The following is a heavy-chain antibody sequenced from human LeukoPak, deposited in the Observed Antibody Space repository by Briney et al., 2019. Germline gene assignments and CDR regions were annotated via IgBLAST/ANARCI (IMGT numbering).Heavy chain of an antibody. D-gene: IGHD6-13*01. CDR2: ISYNGGRK. CDR3: AKIAAAARDAFDI. CDR1: GFSFSGYA. V-gene: IGHV3-30*04. Sequence: PGGSLRLSCVASGFSFSGYAIHWVRQAPGKGLEWVALISYNGGRKDYADSVKGRFTIDRDNAKNSLYLQMNSLRAEDTAVYYCAKIAAAARDAFDIWGQGTMVTVSS. J-gene: IGHJ3*02.